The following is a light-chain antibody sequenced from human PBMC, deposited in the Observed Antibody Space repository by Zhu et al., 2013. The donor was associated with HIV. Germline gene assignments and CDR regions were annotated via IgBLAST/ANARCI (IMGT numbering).Light chain of an antibody. CDR3: QQSYSIPR. V-gene: IGKV1-39*01. Sequence: DIQMTQSPSSLSASVGDRVTITCRASQSITSFLNWYQQKPGKAPKLLIYATSSLQSGVPSRFSGSGSGTDFTLTISSLQPEDFATYFCQQSYSIPRFGGGTRVEI. CDR1: QSITSF. J-gene: IGKJ4*01. CDR2: ATS.